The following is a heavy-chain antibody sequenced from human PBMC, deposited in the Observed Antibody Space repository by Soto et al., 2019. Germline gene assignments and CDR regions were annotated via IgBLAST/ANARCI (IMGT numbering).Heavy chain of an antibody. J-gene: IGHJ3*02. Sequence: QVQLVQSGAAVKKPGASVKVSCKASGFTFVSFAIHWVRQAPGLRLEWMGCVNAANGNTKYSQSCKGTVTIPRDTSASTVYMELSSLRSEDTAVYHCARDREGWTGEGSTFDIWGQGTLVTVSS. CDR1: GFTFVSFA. CDR3: ARDREGWTGEGSTFDI. CDR2: VNAANGNT. D-gene: IGHD3-10*01. V-gene: IGHV1-3*01.